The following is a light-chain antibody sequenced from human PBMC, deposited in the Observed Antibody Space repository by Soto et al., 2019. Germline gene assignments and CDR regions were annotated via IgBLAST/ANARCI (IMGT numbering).Light chain of an antibody. CDR3: SSYTSSSTLV. CDR2: DVS. J-gene: IGLJ1*01. Sequence: QSALTQPASVSGSPGQSITISCTGTSSDVGGYNYVSWYQQHPGKAPKLMIYDVSNRPSGVSNRFSGSKSGNTASLTISGLLAEDEADYYCSSYTSSSTLVFGTGTKLTVL. V-gene: IGLV2-14*01. CDR1: SSDVGGYNY.